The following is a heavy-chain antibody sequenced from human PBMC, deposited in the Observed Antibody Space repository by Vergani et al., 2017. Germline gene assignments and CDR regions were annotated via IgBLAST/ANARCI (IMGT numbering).Heavy chain of an antibody. CDR2: INHIGST. CDR1: GGSFSGYY. V-gene: IGHV4-34*01. Sequence: QVQLQQWGAGLLKPSETLSLTCAVYGGSFSGYYWSWIRQPPGKGLEWIGEINHIGSTNYKPSLKSRVTISVDTSKNQFSLKQSSVTAADTAVYYCARVQELYDFWSGYRVRYYYYMDVWGKGTTVIVSS. CDR3: ARVQELYDFWSGYRVRYYYYMDV. D-gene: IGHD3-3*01. J-gene: IGHJ6*03.